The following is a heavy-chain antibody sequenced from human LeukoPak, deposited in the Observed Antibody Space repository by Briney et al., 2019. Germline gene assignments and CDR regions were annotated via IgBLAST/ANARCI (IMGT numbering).Heavy chain of an antibody. V-gene: IGHV4-59*01. CDR3: ASYSGSYRVFDY. Sequence: TPSETLSLTCTVSGGSISSYYWSWIRQPPGKGLEWIGYIYYSGSTNYNPSLKSRVTISVDTSKNQFSLKLSSVTAADTAVYYCASYSGSYRVFDYWGQGTLVTVSS. CDR1: GGSISSYY. J-gene: IGHJ4*02. CDR2: IYYSGST. D-gene: IGHD1-26*01.